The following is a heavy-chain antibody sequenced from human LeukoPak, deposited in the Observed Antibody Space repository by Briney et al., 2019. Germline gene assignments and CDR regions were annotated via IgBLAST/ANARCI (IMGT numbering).Heavy chain of an antibody. CDR1: GFTFSSYS. J-gene: IGHJ4*02. V-gene: IGHV3-21*01. CDR2: ISSSAYI. Sequence: KPGGSLRLSCAASGFTFSSYSMNWVRQAPGKGLEWVSSISSSAYIYYADSVKGRFTISRDNAKNSLYLQMNSLRAEDTAVYYCARDLAVAGKYWGQGTLVTVSS. CDR3: ARDLAVAGKY. D-gene: IGHD6-19*01.